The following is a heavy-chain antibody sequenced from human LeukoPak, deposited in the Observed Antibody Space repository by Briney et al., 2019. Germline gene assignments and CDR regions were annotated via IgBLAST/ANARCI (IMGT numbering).Heavy chain of an antibody. V-gene: IGHV3-23*01. Sequence: GGSLRLSCAVSGVTLSNYGMSWVRQAPGKGVDWVAGISDSGGGTNYADSVKGRFTISRDNPKNTLYLQMNSLRAEDTAVYFCAKRGVVIRVILVGFHKEAYYFDSWGQGALVTVSS. J-gene: IGHJ4*02. CDR2: ISDSGGGT. D-gene: IGHD3-22*01. CDR1: GVTLSNYG. CDR3: AKRGVVIRVILVGFHKEAYYFDS.